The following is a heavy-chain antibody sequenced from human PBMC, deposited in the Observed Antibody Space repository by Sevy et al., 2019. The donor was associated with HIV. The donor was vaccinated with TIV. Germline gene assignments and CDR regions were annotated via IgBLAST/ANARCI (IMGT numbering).Heavy chain of an antibody. J-gene: IGHJ4*02. CDR1: GFTFGDFA. Sequence: GGSLRLSCTASGFTFGDFAMSWFRQAPGEELEWISFIRSKAYGGTTEYAPSVRGRFIVSRDDSRNIAYLQMNSLRTEDTAVYYCTRAQIGPTFDFDHWGQGTLVTVSS. CDR2: IRSKAYGGTT. V-gene: IGHV3-49*03. D-gene: IGHD1-26*01. CDR3: TRAQIGPTFDFDH.